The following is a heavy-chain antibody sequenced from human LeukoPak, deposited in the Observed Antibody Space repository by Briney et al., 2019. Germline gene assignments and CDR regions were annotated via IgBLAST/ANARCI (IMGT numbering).Heavy chain of an antibody. CDR3: ASIDGGYGSSDGFDI. V-gene: IGHV4-4*07. CDR1: GGSISSYY. Sequence: SETLSLTCTVSGGSISSYYWNWIRQPAGKGLEWIGRIYTSGSTNYNPSLKSRVTMSVDTSKNQFSLKLSSVTAADTAVYYCASIDGGYGSSDGFDIWGQGTMVTVSS. J-gene: IGHJ3*02. CDR2: IYTSGST. D-gene: IGHD6-13*01.